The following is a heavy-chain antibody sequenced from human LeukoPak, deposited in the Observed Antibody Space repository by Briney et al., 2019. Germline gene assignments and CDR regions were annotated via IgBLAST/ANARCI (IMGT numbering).Heavy chain of an antibody. CDR1: GFIFSHYG. Sequence: PGRSLRLSCAASGFIFSHYGMPWVRQAPGKGLEWVAVIWHDGSSKYYADSVKGRFTISRDNSENTGYLQMNSLRAEDTAVYYCAKDAQRGFDYSNSLEYWGQGDLVTVSS. CDR3: AKDAQRGFDYSNSLEY. D-gene: IGHD4-11*01. CDR2: IWHDGSSK. V-gene: IGHV3-33*06. J-gene: IGHJ4*02.